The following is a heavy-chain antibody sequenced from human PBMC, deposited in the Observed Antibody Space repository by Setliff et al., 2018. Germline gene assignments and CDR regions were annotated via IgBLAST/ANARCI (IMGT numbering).Heavy chain of an antibody. J-gene: IGHJ4*02. CDR3: IMNMVRPVTGLDC. Sequence: ASVKVSCKASGYTFTSNHVHWGRQAPGQGLEWMGTINPSGGSTIYAPDFRGRVTMTWDTSTNIAYMELSGLRYADWAIYYCIMNMVRPVTGLDCWGPGTLVTVSS. CDR1: GYTFTSNH. D-gene: IGHD2-8*01. CDR2: INPSGGST. V-gene: IGHV1-46*01.